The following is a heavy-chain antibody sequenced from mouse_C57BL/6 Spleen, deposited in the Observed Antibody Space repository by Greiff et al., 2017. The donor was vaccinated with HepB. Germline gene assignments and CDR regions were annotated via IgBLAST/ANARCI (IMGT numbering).Heavy chain of an antibody. V-gene: IGHV5-4*01. CDR1: GFTFSSYA. J-gene: IGHJ3*01. CDR2: ISDGGSST. CDR3: ARYKGSTGAWFAY. D-gene: IGHD4-1*01. Sequence: EVQLVESGGGLVKPGGSLKLSCAASGFTFSSYAMSWVRQTPEKRLEWVAIISDGGSSTYYQDNVTGRFTISRDKSRNNLYMQMSHLKSEDTAMYYCARYKGSTGAWFAYWGQGTLVTVSA.